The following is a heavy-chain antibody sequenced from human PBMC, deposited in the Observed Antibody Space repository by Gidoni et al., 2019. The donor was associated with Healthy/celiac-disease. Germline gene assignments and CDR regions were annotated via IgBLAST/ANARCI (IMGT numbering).Heavy chain of an antibody. D-gene: IGHD6-19*01. CDR3: ARKYSSGSEA. CDR1: GYSFTSYW. J-gene: IGHJ4*02. Sequence: EVQLVQSGAEVKTRGEPPRIPCKGSGYSFTSYWLSWVRQMPGKGLEWMGRIDPSDSYTNYSPSFQGHVTISADKSISTAYLQWGSRKASDTAMYYCARKYSSGSEAWGQGTLVTVSS. CDR2: IDPSDSYT. V-gene: IGHV5-10-1*03.